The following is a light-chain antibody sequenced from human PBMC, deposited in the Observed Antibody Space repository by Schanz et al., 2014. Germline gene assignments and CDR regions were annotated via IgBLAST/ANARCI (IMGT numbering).Light chain of an antibody. J-gene: IGKJ5*01. CDR3: QQYNNWPIT. CDR2: GAS. Sequence: EIVLTQSPGTLSLSPGERATLSCRASQSVSSSYLAWYRQKPGQAPRLLIYGASTRATGIPARFSGSGSGTEFTLTISSLQSEDFAVYYCQQYNNWPITFGQGTRLEIK. V-gene: IGKV3-15*01. CDR1: QSVSSSY.